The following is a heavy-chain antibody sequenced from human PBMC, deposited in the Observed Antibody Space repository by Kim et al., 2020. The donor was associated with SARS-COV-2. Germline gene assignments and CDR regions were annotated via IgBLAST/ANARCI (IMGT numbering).Heavy chain of an antibody. CDR2: INTNTGNP. CDR3: ARGPDIVVVPAASSRFDP. Sequence: ASVKVSCKASGYTFTSYAMNWVRQAPGQGLEWMGWINTNTGNPTYAQGFTGRFVFSLDTSVSTAYLQISSLKAEDTAVYYCARGPDIVVVPAASSRFDPWGQGTLVTVSS. D-gene: IGHD2-2*01. CDR1: GYTFTSYA. J-gene: IGHJ5*02. V-gene: IGHV7-4-1*02.